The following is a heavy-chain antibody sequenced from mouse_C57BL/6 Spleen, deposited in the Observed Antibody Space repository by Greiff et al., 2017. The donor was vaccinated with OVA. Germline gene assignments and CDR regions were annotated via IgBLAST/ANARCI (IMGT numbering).Heavy chain of an antibody. CDR1: GYTFTSYW. V-gene: IGHV1-52*01. CDR3: ARLGIYYGYFDY. D-gene: IGHD2-1*01. J-gene: IGHJ2*01. CDR2: IDPSDSET. Sequence: QVQLQQSGAELVRPGSSVKLSCKASGYTFTSYWMHWVKQRPIQGLEWIGNIDPSDSETHYNQKFKDKATLTVDKSSSTAYMQLSSLTSEDSAVYYCARLGIYYGYFDYWGQGTTLTVSS.